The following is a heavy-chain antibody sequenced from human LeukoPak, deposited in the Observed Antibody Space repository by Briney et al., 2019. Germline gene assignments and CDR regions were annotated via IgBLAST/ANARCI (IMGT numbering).Heavy chain of an antibody. Sequence: GGSLRLSCAASGFTFDDYAMHWVRQAPGKGLECVSLISWDGDSTYYADSVKGRFTISRDNSKNTLYLQMNSLRAEDTAVYYCAKDSGYSYGYYFDYWGQGTLVTVSS. V-gene: IGHV3-43D*03. CDR2: ISWDGDST. CDR1: GFTFDDYA. J-gene: IGHJ4*02. D-gene: IGHD5-18*01. CDR3: AKDSGYSYGYYFDY.